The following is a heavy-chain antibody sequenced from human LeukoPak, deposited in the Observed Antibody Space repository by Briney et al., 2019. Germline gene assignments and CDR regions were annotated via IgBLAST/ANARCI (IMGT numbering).Heavy chain of an antibody. D-gene: IGHD1-26*01. V-gene: IGHV6-1*01. Sequence: SQTLSLTCAISGDSVSSNSAAWNWIRQSPSRGLEWLGRTYYRSKWYNDYAVSVKSRITINPDTSKNQFSLQLNSVTAADTAVYYCARSRGSSEWDPEGYGMDVWGQGTTVTVSS. CDR3: ARSRGSSEWDPEGYGMDV. CDR2: TYYRSKWYN. J-gene: IGHJ6*02. CDR1: GDSVSSNSAA.